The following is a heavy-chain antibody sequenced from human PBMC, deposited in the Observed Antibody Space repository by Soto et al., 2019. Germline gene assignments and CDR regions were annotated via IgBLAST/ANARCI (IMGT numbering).Heavy chain of an antibody. V-gene: IGHV1-18*01. CDR1: GYTFTSYG. D-gene: IGHD2-15*01. J-gene: IGHJ4*02. CDR2: ISAYNGNT. CDR3: ARDLGYCSGGSCPISY. Sequence: GASVKVSCKASGYTFTSYGMSWVRQAHGQGLEWMGWISAYNGNTNYAQKLQGRVTMTTDTSTSTAYMELRSLRSDDTAMYYCARDLGYCSGGSCPISYWGQGTLVTVSS.